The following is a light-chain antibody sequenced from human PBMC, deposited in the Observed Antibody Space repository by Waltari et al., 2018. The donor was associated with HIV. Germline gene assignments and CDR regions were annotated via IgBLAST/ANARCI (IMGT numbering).Light chain of an antibody. CDR3: SSYAGSNAVV. Sequence: QSALTQPPSASGSPGQSVTITCPGTSSDVGGSNYVSWYQQHPGKAPKLMIYEVSKRPSGVPDRFSGSKSGNTASLTVSGLQAEDEADYYCSSYAGSNAVVFGGGTKLTVL. V-gene: IGLV2-8*01. CDR1: SSDVGGSNY. CDR2: EVS. J-gene: IGLJ2*01.